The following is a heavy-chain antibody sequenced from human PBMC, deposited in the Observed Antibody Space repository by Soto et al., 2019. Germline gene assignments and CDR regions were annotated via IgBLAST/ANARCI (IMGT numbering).Heavy chain of an antibody. D-gene: IGHD3-22*01. J-gene: IGHJ5*02. CDR3: ARAPVRRLYNWFDP. CDR2: ISSSSTI. Sequence: GSLRLSCAASGFTFSSYSMNWVRQAPGKGLEWVSYISSSSTIYYADSVKGRFTISRDNAKNSLYLQMNSLRDEDTAVYYCARAPVRRLYNWFDPWGQGTLVTVSS. CDR1: GFTFSSYS. V-gene: IGHV3-48*02.